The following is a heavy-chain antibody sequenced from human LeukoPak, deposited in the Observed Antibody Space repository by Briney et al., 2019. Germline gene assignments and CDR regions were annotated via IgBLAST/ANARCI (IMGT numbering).Heavy chain of an antibody. J-gene: IGHJ5*02. Sequence: GESLKISCKGSGSSFTSYWIGWVRQMPGKGLEWMGIIYPGDSDTRYSPSFQGQVTISADKSISTAYLQWSSLKASDTAMYYCARSISDDRYSTPGPYTWFDPWGPGTLVTVSS. CDR3: ARSISDDRYSTPGPYTWFDP. CDR2: IYPGDSDT. V-gene: IGHV5-51*01. CDR1: GSSFTSYW. D-gene: IGHD3-9*01.